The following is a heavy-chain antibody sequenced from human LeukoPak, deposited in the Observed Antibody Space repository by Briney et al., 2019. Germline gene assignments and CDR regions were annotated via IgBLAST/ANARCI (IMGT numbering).Heavy chain of an antibody. D-gene: IGHD2-21*02. V-gene: IGHV4-4*07. CDR2: IYTTGST. CDR3: ARGTGAYCAGDSSVDY. CDR1: GGSISSDY. J-gene: IGHJ4*02. Sequence: SETLSLTCTVSGGSISSDYWSWIRQPAGKGLEWIGRIYTTGSTNYSPSLKSRVTISVDTSKNQFSLKLSSVTAADTAVYYCARGTGAYCAGDSSVDYCGQGTLVTVSS.